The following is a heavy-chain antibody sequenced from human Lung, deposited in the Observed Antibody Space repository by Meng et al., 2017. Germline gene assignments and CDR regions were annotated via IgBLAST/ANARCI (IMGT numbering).Heavy chain of an antibody. Sequence: QGQLQGWGALMLEPWETLSLNWVVSGGSFSDYDWSWLRKTPGKGLEWIVEIMHSGSTNYNPSLESRATISVDTSKTNISLKLSSVTAADSAVYYCARGPTTMAHDFDYWGQGTLVTVSS. V-gene: IGHV4-34*12. D-gene: IGHD4-11*01. CDR1: GGSFSDYD. CDR2: IMHSGST. CDR3: ARGPTTMAHDFDY. J-gene: IGHJ4*02.